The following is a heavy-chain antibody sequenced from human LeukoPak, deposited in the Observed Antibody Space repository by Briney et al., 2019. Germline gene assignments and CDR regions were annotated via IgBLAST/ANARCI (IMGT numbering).Heavy chain of an antibody. CDR3: ARELGNGDTYANVPLGH. J-gene: IGHJ4*02. V-gene: IGHV3-21*01. CDR2: ISSSGSYK. D-gene: IGHD5-18*01. CDR1: GFAFRSSS. Sequence: GGSLRLSCTTSGFAFRSSSFNWVRQVPGKGLEWVASISSSGSYKYYADSVEGRFTISRDNAKDSLFLQMDSLRVEDTAVYFCARELGNGDTYANVPLGHWGQGTLVTVSS.